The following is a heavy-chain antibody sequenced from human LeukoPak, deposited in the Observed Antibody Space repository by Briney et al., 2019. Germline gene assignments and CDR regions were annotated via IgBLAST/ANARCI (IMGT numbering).Heavy chain of an antibody. J-gene: IGHJ6*02. Sequence: GASVKVSCKASGYTFTGYYMHWVRQAPGQGLEWMGWINPNSGGTNYAQKFQGRVTMTRDTSISTAYMELSRLRSDDTAVYYCAREGLTSLALWFGELPQPSFRGSPYYYYGMDVWGQGTTVTVSS. CDR3: AREGLTSLALWFGELPQPSFRGSPYYYYGMDV. CDR1: GYTFTGYY. V-gene: IGHV1-2*02. D-gene: IGHD3-10*01. CDR2: INPNSGGT.